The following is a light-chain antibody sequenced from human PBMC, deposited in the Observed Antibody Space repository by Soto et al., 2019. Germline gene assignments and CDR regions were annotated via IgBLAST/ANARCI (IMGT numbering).Light chain of an antibody. CDR2: LGS. CDR1: QSLLHSDGYTY. V-gene: IGKV2-28*01. CDR3: MQVLHTPFS. Sequence: DIVMTQSPPSLSVTPGEPASISCRSSQSLLHSDGYTYVDWYVQRPGQSAQLLIYLGSNRASVVPDRLSGSGSGTDFTLKISKVESEDVGIYYCMQVLHTPFSFGPGTKVDFK. J-gene: IGKJ3*01.